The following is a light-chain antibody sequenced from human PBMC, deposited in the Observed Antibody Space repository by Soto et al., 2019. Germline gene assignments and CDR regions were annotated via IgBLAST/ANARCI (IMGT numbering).Light chain of an antibody. CDR3: QVWDRSTVV. J-gene: IGLJ2*01. V-gene: IGLV3-9*01. CDR1: NIGNKN. Sequence: SYELTQPLSVSVALGQTARITCGGNNIGNKNVHWYQQKPGQAPVLVIYRDNNRPSGIAERFAGSKTGNTATLTISRAQGGDEADFYCQVWDRSTVVFGGGTKLTVL. CDR2: RDN.